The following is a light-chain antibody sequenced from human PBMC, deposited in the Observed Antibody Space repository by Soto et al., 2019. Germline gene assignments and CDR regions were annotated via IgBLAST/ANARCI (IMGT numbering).Light chain of an antibody. V-gene: IGKV1-39*01. Sequence: DIQMTQSPSSLSASVGDGVTITCRASQSISSYVSWYQQKPGKAPKLLIYAASRWQSGVPSRFSGSRSGTDFNLTISSLQPEDFATYYCQQSYSRVTFGQGTKVDIK. CDR1: QSISSY. J-gene: IGKJ1*01. CDR3: QQSYSRVT. CDR2: AAS.